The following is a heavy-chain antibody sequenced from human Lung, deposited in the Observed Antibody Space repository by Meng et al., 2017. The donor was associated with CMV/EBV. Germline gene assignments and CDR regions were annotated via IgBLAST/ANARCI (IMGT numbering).Heavy chain of an antibody. J-gene: IGHJ5*01. CDR3: ETSQSSRANCRDAYDCFNS. V-gene: IGHV1-69*02. CDR1: GGTFSDYS. Sequence: SVKVSXXTSGGTFSDYSISWVRQAPGQGLEWMGRVTPIVGIPRYAQIFQDRVTITADKSTSTTYMELTGLTSTDTAVYYCETSQSSRANCRDAYDCFNSWGQGTLVTVSS. D-gene: IGHD2-2*01. CDR2: VTPIVGIP.